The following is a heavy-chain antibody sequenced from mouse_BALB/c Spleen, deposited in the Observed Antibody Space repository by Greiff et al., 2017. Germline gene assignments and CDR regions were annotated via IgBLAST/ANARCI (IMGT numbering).Heavy chain of an antibody. CDR3: AREDSYDAMDY. V-gene: IGHV1S137*01. J-gene: IGHJ4*01. CDR1: GYTFTDYA. CDR2: ISTYYGDA. Sequence: QVQLKESGAELVRPGVSVKISCKGSGYTFTDYAMHWVKQSHAKSLEWIGVISTYYGDASYNQKFKGKATMTVDKSSSTAYMELARLTSEDSAIYYCAREDSYDAMDYWGQGTSVTVSS.